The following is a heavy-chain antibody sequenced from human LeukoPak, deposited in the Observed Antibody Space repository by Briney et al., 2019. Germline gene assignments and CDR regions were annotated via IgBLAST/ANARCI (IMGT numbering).Heavy chain of an antibody. CDR2: INPDGSKK. J-gene: IGHJ4*02. D-gene: IGHD6-25*01. V-gene: IGHV3-7*01. CDR3: LCSGDLG. CDR1: RFTFSSHW. Sequence: GGSLRLSCAASRFTFSSHWINWVRQAPGRGLEWVANINPDGSKKHYVDSVKGRFTISRDNAKNSVYLQMNNLRAEDTAEYYCLCSGDLGWGQGTLVTVSS.